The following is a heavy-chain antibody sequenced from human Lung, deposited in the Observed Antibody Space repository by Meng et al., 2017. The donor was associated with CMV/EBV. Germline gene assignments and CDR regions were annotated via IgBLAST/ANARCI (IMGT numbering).Heavy chain of an antibody. CDR1: GYTFTHHG. J-gene: IGHJ4*02. CDR2: ISCYNGDT. CDR3: ARDPSNTSGRYAYFDS. Sequence: QVQLVQSGSELKNPGASVMVSCKASGYTFTHHGISWIRQAPGQGLEWLGWISCYNGDTNYAQKVQGRFTMTMDKSASTAYMDLRSLRPDDTAVYYCARDPSNTSGRYAYFDSWGQGTLVTVSS. D-gene: IGHD6-19*01. V-gene: IGHV1-18*01.